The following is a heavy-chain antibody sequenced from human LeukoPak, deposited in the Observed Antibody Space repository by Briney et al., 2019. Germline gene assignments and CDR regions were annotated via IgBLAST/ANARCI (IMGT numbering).Heavy chain of an antibody. V-gene: IGHV4-4*07. D-gene: IGHD1-26*01. CDR2: IYTSGST. J-gene: IGHJ6*03. Sequence: SETLSLTCTVSGGSISSYYWSWIRQPAGKGLEWIGRIYTSGSTNYNPSLKSRVTMSVDTSKNQFSLKLSSVTAADTAVYYCARDGGTMPGGYYYYYYMDVWGKGTTVTISS. CDR1: GGSISSYY. CDR3: ARDGGTMPGGYYYYYYMDV.